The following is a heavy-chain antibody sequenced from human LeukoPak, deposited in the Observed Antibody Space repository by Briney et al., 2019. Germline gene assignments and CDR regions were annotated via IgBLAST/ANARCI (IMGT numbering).Heavy chain of an antibody. CDR3: TRMAMDPAMVTNFFDL. CDR2: IHPSGGGT. D-gene: IGHD5-18*01. V-gene: IGHV1-46*01. J-gene: IGHJ4*02. Sequence: ASVKISCKASGYTFTDYYMYWVRQAPGQGPECMGVIHPSGGGTTYAQKFQGRVTLTKDTATSTVYVELSSLRSDDTAVYYCTRMAMDPAMVTNFFDLWGQGTLLIVSA. CDR1: GYTFTDYY.